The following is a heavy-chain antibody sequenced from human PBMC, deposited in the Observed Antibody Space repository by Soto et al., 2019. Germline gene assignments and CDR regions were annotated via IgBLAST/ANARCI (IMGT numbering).Heavy chain of an antibody. J-gene: IGHJ3*02. Sequence: ASVKVSCKASGYTFTSYYMHRVRQAPGQGLEWMGIINPSGGSTSYAQKFQGRVTMTRDTSTSTVYMELSSLRSEDTAVYYCARESTPRAFDIWGQGTMVTVSS. V-gene: IGHV1-46*01. CDR3: ARESTPRAFDI. CDR1: GYTFTSYY. CDR2: INPSGGST.